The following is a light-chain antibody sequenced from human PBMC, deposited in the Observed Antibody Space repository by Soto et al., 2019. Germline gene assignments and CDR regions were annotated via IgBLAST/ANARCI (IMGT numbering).Light chain of an antibody. Sequence: DIVLTQSPGTLSLSPGERATLSCRASQSVSANYFAWYQQRPGQAPRLLIYGASSRATGIPDRFSGSGSGTDFTLTISRLEPEDFAVYYCQQFGKTFGQGTKVEIK. J-gene: IGKJ1*01. CDR3: QQFGKT. CDR2: GAS. V-gene: IGKV3-20*01. CDR1: QSVSANY.